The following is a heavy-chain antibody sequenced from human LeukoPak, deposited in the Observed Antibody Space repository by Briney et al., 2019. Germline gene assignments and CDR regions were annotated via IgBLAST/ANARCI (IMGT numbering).Heavy chain of an antibody. CDR3: SKDLIPGSIGYFDC. CDR2: ISASGGEI. D-gene: IGHD3-10*01. V-gene: IGHV3-23*01. CDR1: GFTFNIYA. Sequence: GGSLRLTCTASGFTFNIYAMNGVRQAPGRGPEWVSSISASGGEIRYADSVRGRFTISRDNFKNTLYLQMDSLRVEDTATYYCSKDLIPGSIGYFDCWGQGTPVTVSS. J-gene: IGHJ4*02.